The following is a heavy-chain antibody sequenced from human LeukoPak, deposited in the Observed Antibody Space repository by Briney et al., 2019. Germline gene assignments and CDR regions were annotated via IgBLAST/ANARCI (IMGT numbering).Heavy chain of an antibody. Sequence: SETLSLTCTVSGGSISTNNWWTWVRQPPGKGLEWIGEIHHSGSTNYNPSLKSRVTISVDKSKNQFSLKLSSVTAADTAVYYCARGGWSIAAGKFDYWGQGTLVTVSS. D-gene: IGHD6-13*01. CDR1: GGSISTNNW. CDR3: ARGGWSIAAGKFDY. CDR2: IHHSGST. V-gene: IGHV4-4*02. J-gene: IGHJ4*02.